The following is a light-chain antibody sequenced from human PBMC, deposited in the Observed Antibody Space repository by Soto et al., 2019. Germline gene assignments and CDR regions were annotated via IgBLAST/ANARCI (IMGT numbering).Light chain of an antibody. Sequence: DIQMTQSPSSVSASVGDRVIITCRASQFISSWLAWYQQKPGEAPKLLIYAASRLHSGVPSRFSGSRSGTDFTLTISSLHPEDFGTYYCQQSESFPLTFGGGTRVEIK. CDR1: QFISSW. CDR3: QQSESFPLT. CDR2: AAS. J-gene: IGKJ4*01. V-gene: IGKV1D-12*01.